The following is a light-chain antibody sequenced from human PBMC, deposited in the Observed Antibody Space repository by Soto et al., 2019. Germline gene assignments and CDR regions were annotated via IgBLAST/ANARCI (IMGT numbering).Light chain of an antibody. V-gene: IGKV3-15*01. CDR2: GAS. CDR3: QQYNNWPIT. Sequence: MVLTQSPVTLSVYPGERATLSCRASQNVLSNSSGYQQKPGQAPRLLIYGASTRATGLPARFSGSGSGTQFTLTISSLQSEDFAVYYCQQYNNWPITFGQGTRLEI. J-gene: IGKJ5*01. CDR1: QNVLSN.